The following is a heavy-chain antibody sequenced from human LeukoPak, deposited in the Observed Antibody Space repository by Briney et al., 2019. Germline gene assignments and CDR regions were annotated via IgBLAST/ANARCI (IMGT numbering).Heavy chain of an antibody. CDR2: IYYSGST. Sequence: PSETLSLTCTVSGGSISGTSYYWGWIRQPPGKGLEWIGSIYYSGSTYYNPSLKSRVTISVDTSKNQFSLKLSSVTAADTAVHYCARQYSSGWQYFDYWGQGTLVTVSS. D-gene: IGHD6-19*01. V-gene: IGHV4-39*01. J-gene: IGHJ4*02. CDR3: ARQYSSGWQYFDY. CDR1: GGSISGTSYY.